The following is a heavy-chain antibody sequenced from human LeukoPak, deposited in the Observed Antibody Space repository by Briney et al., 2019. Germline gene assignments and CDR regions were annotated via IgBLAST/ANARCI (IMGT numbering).Heavy chain of an antibody. CDR2: IKQDGSEK. J-gene: IGHJ6*03. D-gene: IGHD1-26*01. CDR3: AKEPRSGSYWGGMYYYMDV. CDR1: GFTFSTSL. V-gene: IGHV3-7*01. Sequence: PGESLRLSCTASGFTFSTSLMSWVRQAPGKGMEWVSNIKQDGSEKYYVDSVKGRFAISRDNAKDSLYLQMNSLRAEDTAVYYCAKEPRSGSYWGGMYYYMDVWGKGTTVTVSS.